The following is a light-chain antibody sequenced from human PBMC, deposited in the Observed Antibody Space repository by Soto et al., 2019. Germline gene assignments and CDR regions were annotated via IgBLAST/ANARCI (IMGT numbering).Light chain of an antibody. CDR2: AAS. CDR3: LQDFNYPLA. J-gene: IGKJ1*01. CDR1: QGIGSD. Sequence: AIQMTQSPSSLSASIGDRVTITSRASQGIGSDLGWYQQKPGKAPKLLIYAASYLQTGVPSRFSGSGSGTDLTLTISSLQPEDSATYYCLQDFNYPLAFGQGTKVEIK. V-gene: IGKV1-6*01.